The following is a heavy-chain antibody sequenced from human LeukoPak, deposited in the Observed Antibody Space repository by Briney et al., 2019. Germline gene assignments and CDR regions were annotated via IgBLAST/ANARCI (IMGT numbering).Heavy chain of an antibody. CDR2: IIPILGIA. CDR1: GGTFSSYA. V-gene: IGHV1-69*04. CDR3: AIVLGYDSSGYNYPIDY. Sequence: SVKVSCKASGGTFSSYAISWVRQAPGQGLEWMGRIIPILGIANYAQKLQGRVTMTTDTSTSTAYMELRSLRSDDTAVYYCAIVLGYDSSGYNYPIDYWGQGTLVTVSS. D-gene: IGHD3-22*01. J-gene: IGHJ4*02.